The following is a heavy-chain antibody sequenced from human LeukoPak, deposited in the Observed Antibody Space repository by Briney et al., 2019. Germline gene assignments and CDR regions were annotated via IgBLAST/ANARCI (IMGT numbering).Heavy chain of an antibody. CDR3: ARDYSEKAQWPLEPAFHI. D-gene: IGHD6-19*01. J-gene: IGHJ3*02. Sequence: GGSLRLSCSASGFTFSSYSMNWVRQAPGKGPEWVSSISPSSSDIFYADSLKGRFTISRDNAKNSLYLQMNNLRAEDTAIYYCARDYSEKAQWPLEPAFHIWGQGTLVTVSS. CDR1: GFTFSSYS. V-gene: IGHV3-21*01. CDR2: ISPSSSDI.